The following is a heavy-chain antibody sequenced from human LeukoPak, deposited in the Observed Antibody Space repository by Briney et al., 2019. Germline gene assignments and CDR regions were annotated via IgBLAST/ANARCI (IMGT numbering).Heavy chain of an antibody. CDR1: GYTFTSFG. Sequence: ASVKVSCKASGYTFTSFGINWVRQAPGQGLEWMGWISAYNGNINYAQMLQGRVTMTTDTSTSTAYMDLRSLRSDDTAVYYCARDVAGTTFPYFDYWGQGTLVTVSS. CDR3: ARDVAGTTFPYFDY. CDR2: ISAYNGNI. V-gene: IGHV1-18*01. J-gene: IGHJ4*02. D-gene: IGHD1-1*01.